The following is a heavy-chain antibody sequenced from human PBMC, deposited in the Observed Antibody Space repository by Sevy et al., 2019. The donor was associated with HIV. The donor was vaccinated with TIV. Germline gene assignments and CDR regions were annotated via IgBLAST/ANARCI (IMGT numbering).Heavy chain of an antibody. J-gene: IGHJ4*02. Sequence: GGSLRLSCAASGFTFDDYTMHWVRQAPGKGLEWVFLISWDGGSTYYADSVKGRFTISRENSKNSLYLQMNSLRTEDTALYYCAKDGRSSSWFFDYWGQGTLVTVSS. CDR3: AKDGRSSSWFFDY. D-gene: IGHD6-13*01. CDR2: ISWDGGST. CDR1: GFTFDDYT. V-gene: IGHV3-43*01.